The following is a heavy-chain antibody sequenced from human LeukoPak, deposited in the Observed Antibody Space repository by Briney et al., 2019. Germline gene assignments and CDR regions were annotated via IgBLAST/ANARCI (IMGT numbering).Heavy chain of an antibody. CDR2: INHNSGGT. V-gene: IGHV1-2*02. CDR1: GYTFTDYY. CDR3: ARVFGSWSNDAFDI. J-gene: IGHJ3*02. Sequence: ASVTVSCKSSGYTFTDYYMHWVRPAPGQGVAWMGWINHNSGGTNYAQKFQGRVTMTRDTSISTDYMELSRLRSDDTAVYYCARVFGSWSNDAFDIWGEGTRVTVSS. D-gene: IGHD6-13*01.